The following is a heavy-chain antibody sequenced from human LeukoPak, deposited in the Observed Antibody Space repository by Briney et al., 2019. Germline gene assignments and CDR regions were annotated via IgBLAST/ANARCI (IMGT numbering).Heavy chain of an antibody. CDR3: ARSGGYYMHV. V-gene: IGHV3-48*01. J-gene: IGHJ6*03. Sequence: GGSLRLSCTASGLTFGDYVMSWVRQAPGKGGEGVSYIRSRRSTIDYADSVQGRFTISRDHAKNSLYLQMNGLRAEDTAVYYCARSGGYYMHVWGKGTTVTVSS. CDR1: GLTFGDYV. CDR2: IRSRRSTI.